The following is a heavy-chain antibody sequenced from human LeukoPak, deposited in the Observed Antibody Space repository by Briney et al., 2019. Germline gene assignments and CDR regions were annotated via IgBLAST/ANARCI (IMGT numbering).Heavy chain of an antibody. Sequence: SETLSLTCTVFGGSISSGGYYWSWIRQHPRKGLEWIGYIYYSGTTSYNPSLKRRVTISVDTSKKQFSLKLTSVTAADTAVYYCASLIPSLRYLDYWGQGTLVTVSS. J-gene: IGHJ4*02. CDR1: GGSISSGGYY. D-gene: IGHD4-17*01. CDR2: IYYSGTT. CDR3: ASLIPSLRYLDY. V-gene: IGHV4-31*03.